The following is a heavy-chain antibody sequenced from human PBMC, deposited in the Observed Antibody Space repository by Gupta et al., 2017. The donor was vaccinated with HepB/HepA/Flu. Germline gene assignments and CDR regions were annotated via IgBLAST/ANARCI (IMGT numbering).Heavy chain of an antibody. V-gene: IGHV3-9*01. J-gene: IGHJ3*02. Sequence: EVNLVESGGGLVQPGRSLRLSCAASGFTIDHYAMHWVRQAPGKGLEWVSGISWNSGSRGYADSVKGRFTVSRDNAKNSLYLQMNSLSVEDKALYYCAKGHYYDSSGDYYVDASDIWGQGTMVTVS. CDR3: AKGHYYDSSGDYYVDASDI. CDR1: GFTIDHYA. CDR2: ISWNSGSR. D-gene: IGHD3-22*01.